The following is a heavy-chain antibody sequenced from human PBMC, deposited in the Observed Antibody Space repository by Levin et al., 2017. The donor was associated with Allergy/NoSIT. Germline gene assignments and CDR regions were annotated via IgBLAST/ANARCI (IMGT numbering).Heavy chain of an antibody. CDR2: INQDGSEK. Sequence: GESLKISCAVSGLTFSTHWMHWVRQAPGKGLEWVANINQDGSEKNYVDSARGRFTISRDNAKNSLSLQMNSLRADDTAVYYCARIVNSARGLFYWGQGTLVTVSS. CDR3: ARIVNSARGLFY. CDR1: GLTFSTHW. V-gene: IGHV3-7*01. J-gene: IGHJ4*02. D-gene: IGHD2-21*01.